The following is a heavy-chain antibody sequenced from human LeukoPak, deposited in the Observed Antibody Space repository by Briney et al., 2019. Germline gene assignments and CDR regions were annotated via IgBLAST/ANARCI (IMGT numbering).Heavy chain of an antibody. J-gene: IGHJ6*02. D-gene: IGHD6-19*01. V-gene: IGHV3-21*04. Sequence: GGSLRLSCAASGFTFKSYSMIWVRQAPGKGLEWVSSITTSSGYINYADSVKGRFTISRDNAKNTLYLQMTSLRAEDAAIYYCAKGMGLAHYYFYGMDVWGQGTTVTVSS. CDR1: GFTFKSYS. CDR2: ITTSSGYI. CDR3: AKGMGLAHYYFYGMDV.